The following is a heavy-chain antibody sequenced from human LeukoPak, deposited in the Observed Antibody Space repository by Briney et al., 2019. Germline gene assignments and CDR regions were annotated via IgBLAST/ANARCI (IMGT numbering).Heavy chain of an antibody. CDR1: GGSITSNSYY. Sequence: SETLSLTCAVSGGSITSNSYYWGWIRQPPGKGLEWIGSITYSGSTYYNPSLKRRVTISIDTSKNQFSLKLSSVPAADPAVYYCARVTHDYGDYVGYWGQGTLVTVSS. D-gene: IGHD4-17*01. J-gene: IGHJ4*02. V-gene: IGHV4-39*01. CDR2: ITYSGST. CDR3: ARVTHDYGDYVGY.